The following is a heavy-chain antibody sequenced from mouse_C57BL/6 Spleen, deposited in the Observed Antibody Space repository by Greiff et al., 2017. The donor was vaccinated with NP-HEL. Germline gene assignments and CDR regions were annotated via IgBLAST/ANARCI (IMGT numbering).Heavy chain of an antibody. CDR2: ISDGGSYT. CDR3: AREEITTLYYYAMDY. Sequence: EVKLVESGGGLVKPGGSLILSCAASGFTFSSYAMSWVRQTPEKRLEWVATISDGGSYTYYPDNVKGRFTISRDNAKNNLYLQMSHLKSEDTAMYYCAREEITTLYYYAMDYWGQGTSVTVSS. J-gene: IGHJ4*01. V-gene: IGHV5-4*01. D-gene: IGHD2-4*01. CDR1: GFTFSSYA.